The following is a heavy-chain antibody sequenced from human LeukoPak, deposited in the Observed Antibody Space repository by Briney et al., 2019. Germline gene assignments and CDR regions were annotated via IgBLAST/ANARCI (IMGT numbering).Heavy chain of an antibody. Sequence: PGRSLRLSCAASGFTFSSYAMHWVRQAPGKVLEWVAVISYDGSNKYYADSVKGRFTISRDNSKNTLYLQMNSLRAEDTAVYYCAREKVWFGELRYYYYGMDVWGQGTTVTVSS. CDR3: AREKVWFGELRYYYYGMDV. J-gene: IGHJ6*02. CDR2: ISYDGSNK. CDR1: GFTFSSYA. V-gene: IGHV3-30-3*01. D-gene: IGHD3-10*01.